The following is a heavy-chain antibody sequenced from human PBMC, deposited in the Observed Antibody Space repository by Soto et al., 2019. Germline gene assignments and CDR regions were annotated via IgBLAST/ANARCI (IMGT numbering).Heavy chain of an antibody. CDR1: GFTFSDYN. D-gene: IGHD6-13*01. V-gene: IGHV3-72*01. J-gene: IGHJ4*02. CDR2: SKNKANSYTT. Sequence: GGSLRLSCAASGFTFSDYNMNWIRQAPGKALEWVGRSKNKANSYTTDYAASVEGRFTISRHDSSNSLYLQMNSLKTEDTAVYYCRAFVAAAGTDFWGQGTLVTVSS. CDR3: RAFVAAAGTDF.